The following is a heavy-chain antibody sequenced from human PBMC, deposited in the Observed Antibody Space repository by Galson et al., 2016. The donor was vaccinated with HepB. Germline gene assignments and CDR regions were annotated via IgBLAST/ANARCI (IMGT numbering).Heavy chain of an antibody. D-gene: IGHD1-26*01. CDR1: GYSFTNYW. V-gene: IGHV5-10-1*01. J-gene: IGHJ4*02. CDR3: ARVSSGTYYLMDY. Sequence: QSGAEVKKPGESLRISCKGSGYSFTNYWINWVRQMPGKGLEWMGRIDPSDSYTNYSPSFQGHVTISADKSISTAYLQWSSLKASDTAIYYCARVSSGTYYLMDYWGQGTLATVSS. CDR2: IDPSDSYT.